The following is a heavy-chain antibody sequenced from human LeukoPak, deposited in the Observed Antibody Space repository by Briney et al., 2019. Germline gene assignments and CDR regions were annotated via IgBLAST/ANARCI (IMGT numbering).Heavy chain of an antibody. Sequence: PSETLSLTCSVSGGSIYSYYWHWIRQPAGKGLEWIGRIYTNGNNNYNPSLKSRVTISVDTSKNQVSLQLSSVTAADTAVYYCARGSREMATIFDRWGQGTLVTVSS. CDR2: IYTNGNN. J-gene: IGHJ4*02. CDR3: ARGSREMATIFDR. D-gene: IGHD5-24*01. CDR1: GGSIYSYY. V-gene: IGHV4-4*07.